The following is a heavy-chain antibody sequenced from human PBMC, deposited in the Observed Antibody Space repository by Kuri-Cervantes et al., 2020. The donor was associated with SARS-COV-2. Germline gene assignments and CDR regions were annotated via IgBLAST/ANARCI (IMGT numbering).Heavy chain of an antibody. CDR3: VREGDHWNFDY. CDR2: IKEDGSEI. D-gene: IGHD1-1*01. CDR1: GFTFSTYW. V-gene: IGHV3-7*01. Sequence: GESLKILCAASGFTFSTYWMTWVRQAPGKGLEWVANIKEDGSEIYYVDFVKGRFTISRDNAKNSLYLQMNSLRAEDTAVYYCVREGDHWNFDYWGQVTLVTVSS. J-gene: IGHJ4*02.